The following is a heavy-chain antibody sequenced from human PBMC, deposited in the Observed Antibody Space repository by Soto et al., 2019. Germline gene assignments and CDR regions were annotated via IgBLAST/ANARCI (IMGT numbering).Heavy chain of an antibody. CDR3: ARGRCSGGSCYYRAPDVFDI. CDR1: GGSFSGYY. CDR2: TNHSGGT. D-gene: IGHD2-15*01. V-gene: IGHV4-34*01. J-gene: IGHJ3*02. Sequence: ASETLSLTCAVYGGSFSGYYWSWIRQPPGKGLEWIGETNHSGGTNYNPSLKSRVSISVDTSKNQFSLKLSSATAADTAVYYCARGRCSGGSCYYRAPDVFDIWGQGTVVTVSS.